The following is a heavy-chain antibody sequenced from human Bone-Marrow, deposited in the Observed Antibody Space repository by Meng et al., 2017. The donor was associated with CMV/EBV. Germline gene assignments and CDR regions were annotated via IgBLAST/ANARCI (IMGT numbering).Heavy chain of an antibody. Sequence: SVKVSCKASGGTFSSYAISWVRQAPGQGLEWMGGIIPIFGTANYAQKFQGRVTITTDESTSTAYMELSSLRSEDTAVYYCARGFSLEWLPIRMGYYYYGMNVWDQGTTVTVTS. V-gene: IGHV1-69*05. CDR2: IIPIFGTA. J-gene: IGHJ6*02. D-gene: IGHD3-3*01. CDR1: GGTFSSYA. CDR3: ARGFSLEWLPIRMGYYYYGMNV.